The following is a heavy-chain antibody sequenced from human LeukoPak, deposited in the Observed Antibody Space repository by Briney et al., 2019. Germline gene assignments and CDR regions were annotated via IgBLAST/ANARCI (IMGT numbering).Heavy chain of an antibody. D-gene: IGHD7-27*01. Sequence: SETLSLTCTVSGGSISSGNYYWSWIRQPPGKGLEWIGYIYYSGSTYYNPSLKSRVTISVDTSKNQFSLKLSSVTAADTAVYCCARTSLGHEDYWGQGTLVTVSS. CDR3: ARTSLGHEDY. J-gene: IGHJ4*02. CDR1: GGSISSGNYY. CDR2: IYYSGST. V-gene: IGHV4-30-4*01.